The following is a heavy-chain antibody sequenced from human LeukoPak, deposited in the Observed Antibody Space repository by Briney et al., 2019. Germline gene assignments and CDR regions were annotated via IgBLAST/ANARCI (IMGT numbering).Heavy chain of an antibody. Sequence: GGSLRLSCAASGFTFSNAWMSWVRQAPGKGLEWVANIKSDGSEKYYVDSVEGRFTISRDNAKNSLFLQMNSLRAEDTAVYYCARDPAWGALDYWGQGTLVTVSS. CDR3: ARDPAWGALDY. CDR1: GFTFSNAW. D-gene: IGHD3-16*01. V-gene: IGHV3-7*01. CDR2: IKSDGSEK. J-gene: IGHJ4*02.